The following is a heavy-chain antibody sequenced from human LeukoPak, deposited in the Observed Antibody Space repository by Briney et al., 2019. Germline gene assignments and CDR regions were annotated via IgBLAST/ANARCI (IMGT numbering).Heavy chain of an antibody. D-gene: IGHD6-13*01. J-gene: IGHJ4*02. CDR3: ARKDSSSHFDY. CDR2: IYHSGST. CDR1: GGSISSYY. V-gene: IGHV4-59*01. Sequence: SETLSLTCTVSGGSISSYYWSWIRQPPGKGLEWIGYIYHSGSTNYNPSLKSRVTISVDTSKNQFSLKLSSVTAADTAVYYCARKDSSSHFDYWGQGTLVTVSS.